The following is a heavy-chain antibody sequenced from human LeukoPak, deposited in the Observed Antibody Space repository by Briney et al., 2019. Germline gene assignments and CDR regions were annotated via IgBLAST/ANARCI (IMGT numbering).Heavy chain of an antibody. CDR2: ISGSGDST. Sequence: GGSLRLSCAASGFTFSSYAMTWVRQAPGKGLEWVSGISGSGDSTYYADSVKGRFTISRDNSKNTLYLQMNSLRAEDTAVYYCAKDRSVHSSGWPTPFDYWGQGTLVTVSS. CDR3: AKDRSVHSSGWPTPFDY. D-gene: IGHD6-19*01. V-gene: IGHV3-23*01. CDR1: GFTFSSYA. J-gene: IGHJ4*02.